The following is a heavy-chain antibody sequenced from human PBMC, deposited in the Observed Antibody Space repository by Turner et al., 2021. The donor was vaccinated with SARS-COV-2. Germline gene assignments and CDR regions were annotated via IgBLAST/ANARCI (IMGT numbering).Heavy chain of an antibody. V-gene: IGHV4-39*01. CDR2: IYYSGST. CDR3: ARSNYDFWSGYYTFYFDY. CDR1: GDSISSSRYY. J-gene: IGHJ4*02. D-gene: IGHD3-3*01. Sequence: QLQLQESGPGLVKPSETLSLTFTFSGDSISSSRYYWGWIRQPPGKGLEWIGSIYYSGSTYYNPSLKSRVTISVDTSKNQFSLILSSVTAADTAVYYCARSNYDFWSGYYTFYFDYWGQGTLVTVSS.